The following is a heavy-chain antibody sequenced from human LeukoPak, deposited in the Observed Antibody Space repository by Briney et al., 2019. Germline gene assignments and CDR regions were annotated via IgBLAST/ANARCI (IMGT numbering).Heavy chain of an antibody. CDR2: ISYDGSNK. D-gene: IGHD6-6*01. CDR1: GFTFSSYG. J-gene: IGHJ4*02. CDR3: AKNGAYTSSSIDY. V-gene: IGHV3-30*18. Sequence: GGSLRLSCAASGFTFSSYGMHWVRQAPGKGLEWVAVISYDGSNKYYADSVKGRFTISRDNSKNTLYLQMNSLRAEDTAVYYCAKNGAYTSSSIDYWGQGTLVTVSS.